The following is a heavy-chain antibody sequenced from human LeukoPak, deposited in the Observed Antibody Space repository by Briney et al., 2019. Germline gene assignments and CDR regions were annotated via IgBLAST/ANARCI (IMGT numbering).Heavy chain of an antibody. CDR3: ARMRNSGFDY. J-gene: IGHJ4*02. Sequence: KTGGSLRLSCAASGFTFSSYSMNWVRQAPGMGLEWVSSISSSSSYIYYADSVKGRFTISRDNAKNSLYLQMNSLRAKDTAVYYCARMRNSGFDYWGQGTLVTVSS. CDR1: GFTFSSYS. CDR2: ISSSSSYI. V-gene: IGHV3-21*01. D-gene: IGHD3-10*01.